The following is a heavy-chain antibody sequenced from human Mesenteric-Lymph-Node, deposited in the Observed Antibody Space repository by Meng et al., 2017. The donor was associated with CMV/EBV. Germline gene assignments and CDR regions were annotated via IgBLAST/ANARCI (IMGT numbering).Heavy chain of an antibody. Sequence: FSTYAMNWVSQDPGKGLEWVSYISHSGNYIYYADSVKGRFTISRDNARNSLYLQMNSLRAEDTAVYYCARVRDDILTGYYPHFYFDYWGQGSLVTVSS. V-gene: IGHV3-21*06. CDR2: ISHSGNYI. J-gene: IGHJ4*02. D-gene: IGHD3-9*01. CDR1: FSTYA. CDR3: ARVRDDILTGYYPHFYFDY.